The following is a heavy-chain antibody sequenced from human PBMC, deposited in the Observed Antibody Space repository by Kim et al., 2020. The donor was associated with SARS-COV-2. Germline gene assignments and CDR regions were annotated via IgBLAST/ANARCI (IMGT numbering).Heavy chain of an antibody. CDR2: ISSSSSTI. CDR3: ARERGLVLGYFDY. J-gene: IGHJ4*02. V-gene: IGHV3-48*04. CDR1: GFTFSSYS. Sequence: GGSLRLSCAASGFTFSSYSMNWVRQAPGKGLEWVSYISSSSSTIYYADSVKGRFTISRDNAKNSLYLQMNSLRAEDMAVYYCARERGLVLGYFDYWGQGTLVTVSS. D-gene: IGHD6-19*01.